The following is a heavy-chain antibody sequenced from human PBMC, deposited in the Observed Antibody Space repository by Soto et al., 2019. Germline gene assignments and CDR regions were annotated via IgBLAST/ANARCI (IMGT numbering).Heavy chain of an antibody. CDR2: ISYDGSNR. Sequence: QVQLVESGGGVVQPGRSLRLSCAASGFTFSSFAMHWVRQAPGKGLEWVAVISYDGSNRYYADSVKGRFTISRDNSKNTLYLLMNSLRAEDTAVYYCEAAAASLYWGQGTLVTVSS. D-gene: IGHD6-13*01. CDR1: GFTFSSFA. V-gene: IGHV3-30-3*01. CDR3: EAAAASLY. J-gene: IGHJ4*02.